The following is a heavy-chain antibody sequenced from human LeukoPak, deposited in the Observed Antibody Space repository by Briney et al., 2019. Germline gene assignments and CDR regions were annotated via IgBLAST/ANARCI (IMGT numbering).Heavy chain of an antibody. CDR3: ARALGSSWYWVDP. V-gene: IGHV4-30-4*01. CDR1: GGSMNGGNYY. CDR2: IHYSGST. D-gene: IGHD6-13*01. J-gene: IGHJ5*02. Sequence: SETLSLTCTVSGGSMNGGNYYWTWIRQSPGKGLEWIGYIHYSGSTYYNPSLKSRVSMSVDTSKHQFSLKLTSVTAADTAVYCCARALGSSWYWVDPWGQGTLVTVSS.